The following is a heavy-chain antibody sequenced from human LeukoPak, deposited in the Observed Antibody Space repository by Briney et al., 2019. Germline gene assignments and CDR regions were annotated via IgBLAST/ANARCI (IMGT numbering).Heavy chain of an antibody. Sequence: GGSLILPCAASGFTFSSYSMNWVRQAPGKGLEWVSSISSSSSYIYYADSVKGRFTISRDNAKNSLYLQMNSLRAEDTAVYYCARVARYYDSNGYYNNWGQGTLVTVSS. V-gene: IGHV3-21*01. D-gene: IGHD3-22*01. CDR2: ISSSSSYI. CDR3: ARVARYYDSNGYYNN. J-gene: IGHJ1*01. CDR1: GFTFSSYS.